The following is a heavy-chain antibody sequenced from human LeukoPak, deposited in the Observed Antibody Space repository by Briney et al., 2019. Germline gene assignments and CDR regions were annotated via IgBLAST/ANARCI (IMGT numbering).Heavy chain of an antibody. CDR3: ASVGIAAAGPKPYYYYGMDV. V-gene: IGHV4-59*08. Sequence: SETLSLTCTVSGGSISSYYWSWIRQPPGKGLEWIGYIYYSGSTNYNPSLKSQVTISVDTSKNQFFLKLSSVTAADTAVYYCASVGIAAAGPKPYYYYGMDVWGQGTTVTVSS. D-gene: IGHD6-13*01. CDR1: GGSISSYY. J-gene: IGHJ6*02. CDR2: IYYSGST.